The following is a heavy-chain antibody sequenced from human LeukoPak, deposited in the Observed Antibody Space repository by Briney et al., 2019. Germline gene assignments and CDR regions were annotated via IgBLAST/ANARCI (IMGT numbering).Heavy chain of an antibody. CDR2: INHSGST. J-gene: IGHJ4*02. CDR1: GGSFSGYY. V-gene: IGHV4-34*01. CDR3: ARGLRAGFGESNDY. D-gene: IGHD3-10*01. Sequence: SETLSLTCAVYGGSFSGYYWSWIRQPPGKGLEWIGEINHSGSTNHNPSLKSRVTISVDTSKNQFSLKLSSVTAADTAVYYCARGLRAGFGESNDYWGQGTLVTVSS.